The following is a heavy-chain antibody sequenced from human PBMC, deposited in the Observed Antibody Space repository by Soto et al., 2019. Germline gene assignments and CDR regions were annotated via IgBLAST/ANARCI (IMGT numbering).Heavy chain of an antibody. CDR1: DFTFSNVW. J-gene: IGHJ5*02. V-gene: IGHV3-15*07. CDR3: TAEDGWFDP. Sequence: GGSLRLSCAASDFTFSNVWMNWVRQAPGKGLEWVGRIKSKAHGGTIDYAAPVKGRFTISRDDSKNTLYLQMNSLKTEDTAVYYCTAEDGWFDPWGQGTLVTVYS. CDR2: IKSKAHGGTI.